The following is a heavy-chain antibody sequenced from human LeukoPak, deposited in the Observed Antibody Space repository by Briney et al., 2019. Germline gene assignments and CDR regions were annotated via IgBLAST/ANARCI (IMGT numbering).Heavy chain of an antibody. CDR3: ARDFTGDYDY. CDR1: GFTFSSYS. D-gene: IGHD7-27*01. Sequence: GGSLRLSCAASGFTFSSYSMNWVRQAPGKGLEWVSSISSSSSYIYYADSVKGRFTISRDNAKNSLYLQMNSLRAEDTAMYYCARDFTGDYDYWGQGTLVTVSS. CDR2: ISSSSSYI. V-gene: IGHV3-21*01. J-gene: IGHJ4*02.